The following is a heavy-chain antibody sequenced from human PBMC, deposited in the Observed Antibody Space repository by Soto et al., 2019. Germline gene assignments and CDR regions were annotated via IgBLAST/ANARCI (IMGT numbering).Heavy chain of an antibody. V-gene: IGHV4-59*08. CDR3: ARGPYYDLIWNYYYMDV. CDR2: IYYSGST. J-gene: IGHJ6*03. CDR1: GGSISGNY. Sequence: QVQLQESGPGLVKPSETLSLTCSVSGGSISGNYWSWVRQTPGKGLEWIGYIYYSGSTNSPPSLKSRVTISVDTSKNQFSLRLTSVTAADTAVYYCARGPYYDLIWNYYYMDVWGKGTTVTVSS. D-gene: IGHD3-16*01.